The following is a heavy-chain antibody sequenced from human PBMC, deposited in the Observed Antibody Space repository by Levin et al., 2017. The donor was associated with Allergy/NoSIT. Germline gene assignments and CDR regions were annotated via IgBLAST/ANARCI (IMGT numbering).Heavy chain of an antibody. CDR1: GGTFSSYA. D-gene: IGHD6-19*01. CDR2: IIPILGIA. J-gene: IGHJ4*02. Sequence: KISCKASGGTFSSYAISWVRQAPGQGLEWMGRIIPILGIANYAQKFQGRVTITADKSTSTAYMELSSLRSEDTAVYYCARGGQGWYVLMFDYWGQGTLVTVSS. CDR3: ARGGQGWYVLMFDY. V-gene: IGHV1-69*04.